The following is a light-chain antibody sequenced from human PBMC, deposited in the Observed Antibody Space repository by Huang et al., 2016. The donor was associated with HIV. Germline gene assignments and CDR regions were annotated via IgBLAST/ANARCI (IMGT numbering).Light chain of an antibody. CDR2: DTS. CDR1: QSISSN. CDR3: QQYGSWPPWT. Sequence: IVMTQFLATLAVSPGERATLSCRASQSISSNLVWYQQKPGQTPRLLIYDTSARATGVPPRFSGSGSGTDFTLTISNLQSEDFAVYYCQQYGSWPPWTFGQGTKVEMK. V-gene: IGKV3-15*01. J-gene: IGKJ1*01.